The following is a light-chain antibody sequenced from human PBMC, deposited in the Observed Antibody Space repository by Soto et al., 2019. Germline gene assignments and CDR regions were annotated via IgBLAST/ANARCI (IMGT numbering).Light chain of an antibody. V-gene: IGKV2-30*01. CDR2: KVS. CDR3: RQGTHLPPT. CDR1: QSLVYSDGNTY. Sequence: DVVMTQSPLSLPVTLGQPASISCRSSQSLVYSDGNTYLNWFQQRPGQSPRRLIYKVSNRDSGVPDRVSGSGSGTDFTLKISRVEAEDVGVYYSRQGTHLPPTFGQGTKVEIK. J-gene: IGKJ1*01.